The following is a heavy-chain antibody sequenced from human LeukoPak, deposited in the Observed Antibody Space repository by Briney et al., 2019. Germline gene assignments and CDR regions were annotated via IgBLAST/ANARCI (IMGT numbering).Heavy chain of an antibody. CDR2: IYSGGST. Sequence: GGSLRLSCAASGFTVSSNYMSWVRQAPGKGLEWVSGIYSGGSTYYADSVKGRFTISRDNSKNTLYLQLNSLRAEDTAVYYCARPEATRLDYWGQGTLVTVSS. D-gene: IGHD1-26*01. J-gene: IGHJ4*02. V-gene: IGHV3-66*04. CDR1: GFTVSSNY. CDR3: ARPEATRLDY.